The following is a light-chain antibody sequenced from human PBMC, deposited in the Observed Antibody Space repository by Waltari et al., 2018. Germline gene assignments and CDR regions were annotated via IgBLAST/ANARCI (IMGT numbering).Light chain of an antibody. J-gene: IGKJ4*01. Sequence: DIQMTQSPSSVSASVGDRVTIHCRASQGISRWLAWYQQKPGKAPKLLIYAASSSQSGVPSRFSGSISGTEFSLTINSLQPEDFATYYCQQANSFPLTFGGGTKVEIK. CDR2: AAS. V-gene: IGKV1-12*01. CDR1: QGISRW. CDR3: QQANSFPLT.